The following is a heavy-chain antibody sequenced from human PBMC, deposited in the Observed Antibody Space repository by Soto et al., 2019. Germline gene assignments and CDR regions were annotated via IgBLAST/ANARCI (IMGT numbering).Heavy chain of an antibody. J-gene: IGHJ3*02. CDR2: INPSGGST. CDR3: ARPQGDLDAFDI. Sequence: ASVKVSCKASGYTFTSYDIHWVRQAPGQGLEWMGIINPSGGSTSYAQKFQGRVTMTRDTSTSTVYMELSSLRSEDTAVYYCARPQGDLDAFDIWGQGTMVTVSS. V-gene: IGHV1-46*01. D-gene: IGHD2-21*02. CDR1: GYTFTSYD.